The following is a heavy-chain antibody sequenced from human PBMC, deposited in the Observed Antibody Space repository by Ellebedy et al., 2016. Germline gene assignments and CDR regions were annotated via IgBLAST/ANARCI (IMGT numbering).Heavy chain of an antibody. D-gene: IGHD6-19*01. CDR1: GYIFSNYG. J-gene: IGHJ5*01. V-gene: IGHV1-18*04. Sequence: ASVKVSCKASGYIFSNYGINWVRQAPGQGLEWMAWISGYNGNTKYAKKFQGRVTLTTDTSTSTAYMDLTGLTPDDTAVFFCARGSPIALAGANYFDPWGQGTLVTVSS. CDR3: ARGSPIALAGANYFDP. CDR2: ISGYNGNT.